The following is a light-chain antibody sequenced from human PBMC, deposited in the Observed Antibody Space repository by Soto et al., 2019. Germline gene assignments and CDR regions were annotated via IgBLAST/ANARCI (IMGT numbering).Light chain of an antibody. CDR1: QGVGSN. CDR3: QQYNTWPRT. V-gene: IGKV3-15*01. J-gene: IGKJ1*01. Sequence: VMTQFPSTLSVSPVARAPLYGTASQGVGSNLAWYQHKPGQAPRLLMYAASARATGIPARFSGSGSGTEFTLTISSLQSEDIATYYCQQYNTWPRTFGQGTKVDIK. CDR2: AAS.